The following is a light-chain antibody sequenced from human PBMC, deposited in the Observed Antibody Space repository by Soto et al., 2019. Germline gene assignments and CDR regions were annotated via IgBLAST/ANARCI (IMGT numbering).Light chain of an antibody. CDR1: QSVSSKY. V-gene: IGKV3D-20*02. CDR3: QQRNIWPPVT. Sequence: EIVLTQSPVTLSLSPGERATLSCRASQSVSSKYLAWYQQKPGQAPRVLIYGTSIRASGVPERFSGGGSGTDFTLTINSLEPEDFAVYYCQQRNIWPPVTFGQGTRWRL. J-gene: IGKJ5*01. CDR2: GTS.